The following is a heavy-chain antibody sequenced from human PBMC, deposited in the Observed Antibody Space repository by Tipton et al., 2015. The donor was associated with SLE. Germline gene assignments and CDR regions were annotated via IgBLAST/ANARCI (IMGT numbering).Heavy chain of an antibody. D-gene: IGHD4-11*01. CDR3: ARSTDYSKFDY. CDR1: GGSISSSSYY. V-gene: IGHV4-61*05. J-gene: IGHJ4*02. CDR2: IYYSGST. Sequence: TLSLTCTVSGGSISSSSYYWSWIRQPPGKGLEWIGYIYYSGSTYYNPSLKSRVTISVDTSKNQFSLKLSSVTAADTAVYYCARSTDYSKFDYWGQGTLVTVSS.